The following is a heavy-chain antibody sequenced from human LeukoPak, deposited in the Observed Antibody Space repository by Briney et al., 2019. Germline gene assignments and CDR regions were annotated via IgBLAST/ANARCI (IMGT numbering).Heavy chain of an antibody. J-gene: IGHJ3*02. CDR2: IYPGDSDT. D-gene: IGHD3-22*01. CDR3: ASQDYYDSMKNDAFDI. CDR1: GYSFTSYW. Sequence: GESLKISCKGSGYSFTSYWIGWVRQMPGKGLEWMGIIYPGDSDTRYSPSFQGLVTISADKSISTAYLQWSSLKASDTAMYYCASQDYYDSMKNDAFDIWGQGTMVTVSS. V-gene: IGHV5-51*01.